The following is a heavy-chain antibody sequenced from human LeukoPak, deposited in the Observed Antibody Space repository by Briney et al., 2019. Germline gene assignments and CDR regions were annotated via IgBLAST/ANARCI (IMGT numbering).Heavy chain of an antibody. V-gene: IGHV3-23*01. Sequence: GGSLRLSCAASGFTLSSYGMSWVRQAPGKGLEWVSGISGSGGTTYHPDSVKGRFTVSRDNSKNTLYLQMNSLRAEDTAVYYCAKARSGYDFDYWGQGTLVTVSS. CDR2: ISGSGGTT. CDR3: AKARSGYDFDY. CDR1: GFTLSSYG. J-gene: IGHJ4*02. D-gene: IGHD5-12*01.